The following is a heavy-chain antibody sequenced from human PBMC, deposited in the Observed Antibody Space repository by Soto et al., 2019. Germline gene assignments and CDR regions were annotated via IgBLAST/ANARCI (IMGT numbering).Heavy chain of an antibody. CDR1: GGSISSGDYY. Sequence: PSETLSLTCTVSGGSISSGDYYWSWIRQPPGKGLEWIGYIYYSGSTYYNPSLKSRVTISVDTSKNQFSLKLSSVTAADTAVYYFARATGYDSSGYYIDYWGQGTLVTVSS. CDR3: ARATGYDSSGYYIDY. CDR2: IYYSGST. V-gene: IGHV4-30-4*01. J-gene: IGHJ4*02. D-gene: IGHD3-22*01.